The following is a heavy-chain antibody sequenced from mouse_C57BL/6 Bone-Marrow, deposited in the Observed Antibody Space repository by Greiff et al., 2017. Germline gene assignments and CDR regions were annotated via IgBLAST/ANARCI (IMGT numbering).Heavy chain of an antibody. J-gene: IGHJ3*01. V-gene: IGHV1-69*01. D-gene: IGHD1-1*01. CDR1: GYTFTSYW. CDR2: IDPSDSYT. CDR3: ARAVIYYYGRGCAY. Sequence: VQLQQPGAELVMPGASVKLSCKASGYTFTSYWLHWVKQRPGQGLEWIGEIDPSDSYTNYNQKFKGKSTLTVDKYSSAAYMQLSGLTSEDSAVYYCARAVIYYYGRGCAYWGQGTLGTVSA.